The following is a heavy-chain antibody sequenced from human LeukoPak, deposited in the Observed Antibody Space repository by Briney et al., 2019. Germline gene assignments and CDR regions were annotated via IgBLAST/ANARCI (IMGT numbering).Heavy chain of an antibody. Sequence: GGSLRLSCAAAAFTFSSYAMSWVRQAPGKGLEGVSAISGSGGSTYCAHSVKGRFTISRDNPKNTLYLQMNSLRAEDMAVYYCAKDEGKYSSGWPGGYWGQGTLVTVSS. CDR2: ISGSGGST. D-gene: IGHD6-19*01. CDR1: AFTFSSYA. J-gene: IGHJ4*02. V-gene: IGHV3-23*01. CDR3: AKDEGKYSSGWPGGY.